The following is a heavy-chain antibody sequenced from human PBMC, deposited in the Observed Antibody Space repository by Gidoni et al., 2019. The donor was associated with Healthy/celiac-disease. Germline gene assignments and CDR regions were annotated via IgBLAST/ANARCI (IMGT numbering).Heavy chain of an antibody. V-gene: IGHV3-11*01. J-gene: IGHJ5*02. CDR1: GFTFSDYY. CDR3: ARDLLELGYCSSTSCSLAFDP. D-gene: IGHD2-2*01. CDR2: IRSSGSTI. Sequence: QVQLVESGGGLVTPGGSLRLSCAASGFTFSDYYMSWIRQAPGKGLELVSYIRSSGSTIYYADSVKGRFTISRDNAKNSLYLQMNSLRAEDTAVYYCARDLLELGYCSSTSCSLAFDPWGQGTLVTVSS.